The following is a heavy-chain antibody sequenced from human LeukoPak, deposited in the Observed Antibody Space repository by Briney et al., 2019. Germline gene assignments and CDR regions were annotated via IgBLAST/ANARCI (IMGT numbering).Heavy chain of an antibody. D-gene: IGHD3-10*01. V-gene: IGHV4-34*01. Sequence: SETLSLTCAVYGGSFSGYYWSWIRQPPGKGLEWIGEINHSGSTNYNPSLRSRVTISVDTSKNQFSLKLSSVTAADTAVYYCARAPGGYGSGSRGAFDIWGQGTMVTVSS. CDR2: INHSGST. CDR1: GGSFSGYY. CDR3: ARAPGGYGSGSRGAFDI. J-gene: IGHJ3*02.